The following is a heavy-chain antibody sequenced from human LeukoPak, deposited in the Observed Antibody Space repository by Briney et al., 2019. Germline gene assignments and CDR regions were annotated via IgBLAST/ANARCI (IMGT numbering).Heavy chain of an antibody. CDR2: ISSSSSYI. CDR3: ARHTSCYDY. D-gene: IGHD2-2*01. V-gene: IGHV3-11*06. J-gene: IGHJ4*02. CDR1: GFTFSDYY. Sequence: GGSLRLSCVASGFTFSDYYMSWIRQAPGKGLEWVSSISSSSSYIYYADSVKGRFTISRDNAKNSLYLQMNSLRAEDTAVYYCARHTSCYDYWGQGTLVTVSS.